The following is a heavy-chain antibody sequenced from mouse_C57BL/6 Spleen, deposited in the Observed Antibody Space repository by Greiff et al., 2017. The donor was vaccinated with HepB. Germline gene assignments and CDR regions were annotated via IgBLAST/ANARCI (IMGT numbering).Heavy chain of an antibody. J-gene: IGHJ2*01. CDR2: IYPGSGST. D-gene: IGHD2-5*01. V-gene: IGHV1-55*01. Sequence: QVQLQQPGAELVKPGASVKMSCKASGYTFTSYWITWVKQRPGQGLEWIGDIYPGSGSTNYNEKFKSKATLTVDTSSSAAYMQLSSLTSEDSAVYYCARSYSNYADYFDYWGQGTTLTVSS. CDR1: GYTFTSYW. CDR3: ARSYSNYADYFDY.